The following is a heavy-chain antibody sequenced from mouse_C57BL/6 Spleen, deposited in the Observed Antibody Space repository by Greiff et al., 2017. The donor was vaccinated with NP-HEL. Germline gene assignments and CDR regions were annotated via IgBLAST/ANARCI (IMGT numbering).Heavy chain of an antibody. CDR3: ARASYGKGWYFDV. CDR1: GFTFSSYA. CDR2: ISDGGSYT. J-gene: IGHJ1*03. D-gene: IGHD2-1*01. V-gene: IGHV5-4*03. Sequence: EVKLMESGGGLVKPGGSLKLSCAASGFTFSSYAMSWVRQTPEKRLEWVATISDGGSYTCYPDNVKGRFTISRDNAKNNLYLQMSHLKSEDTAMYYCARASYGKGWYFDVWGTGTTVTVSS.